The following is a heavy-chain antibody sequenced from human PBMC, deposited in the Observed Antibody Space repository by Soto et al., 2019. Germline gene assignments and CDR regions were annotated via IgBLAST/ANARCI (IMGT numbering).Heavy chain of an antibody. V-gene: IGHV3-74*03. Sequence: SLRLSCEASGFMFSVYWMHWVRQVPGKGPVWVSRINEDGVTTTYADSVKGRFTLSRDNDKKAGYLQLESLRVEDTAMYYCTRGPRPSSSGTVAHWGPGTQVTVSS. CDR1: GFMFSVYW. J-gene: IGHJ4*02. D-gene: IGHD4-17*01. CDR3: TRGPRPSSSGTVAH. CDR2: INEDGVTT.